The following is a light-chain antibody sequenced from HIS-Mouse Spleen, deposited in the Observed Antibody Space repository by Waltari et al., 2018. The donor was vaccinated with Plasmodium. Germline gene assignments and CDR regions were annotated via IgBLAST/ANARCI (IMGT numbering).Light chain of an antibody. CDR3: NSRDSSGNHVV. J-gene: IGLJ2*01. V-gene: IGLV3-19*01. CDR2: GKN. CDR1: SLRSYY. Sequence: SSELTQDPAVSVALGQTVRITCQEASLRSYYASWYQQKPGQAPVLVIYGKNNRPAGIPDRFSGSSSGNTASLTITGAQAEDEADYYCNSRDSSGNHVVFGGGTKLTVL.